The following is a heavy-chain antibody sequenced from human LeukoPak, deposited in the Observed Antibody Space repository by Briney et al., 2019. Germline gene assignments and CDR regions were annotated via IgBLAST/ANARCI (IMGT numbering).Heavy chain of an antibody. CDR1: GFTVSSNY. Sequence: GGSLRLSCAASGFTVSSNYMSWVRQAPGKGLEWVPVIYSGGSTYYADSVKGRFTISRDNSKNTLYLQMNSLRAEDTAVYYCARTGQQLVQDAFDIWGQGTMVTVSS. J-gene: IGHJ3*02. V-gene: IGHV3-66*01. CDR3: ARTGQQLVQDAFDI. CDR2: IYSGGST. D-gene: IGHD6-6*01.